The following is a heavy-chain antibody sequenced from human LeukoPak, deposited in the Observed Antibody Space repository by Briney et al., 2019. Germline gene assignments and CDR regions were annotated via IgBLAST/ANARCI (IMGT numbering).Heavy chain of an antibody. V-gene: IGHV4-34*01. Sequence: SETLSLTCAVYGGSFSGYYWSWIRQPPGKGLEWIGEINHSGSTNYNPSLKSRVTISVDTSNHQFSLKLSSVTAADTAVYYCARVPQNHYYDSSGYYYKGRDFYFDYWGQGTLVTVSS. J-gene: IGHJ4*02. CDR2: INHSGST. CDR1: GGSFSGYY. D-gene: IGHD3-22*01. CDR3: ARVPQNHYYDSSGYYYKGRDFYFDY.